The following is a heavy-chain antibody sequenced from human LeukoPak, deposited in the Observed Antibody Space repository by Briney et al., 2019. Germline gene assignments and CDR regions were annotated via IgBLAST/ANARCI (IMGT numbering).Heavy chain of an antibody. V-gene: IGHV3-7*01. D-gene: IGHD5-18*01. CDR2: IKQDGSEK. CDR3: AKEDTAMVHYSNGVDY. Sequence: GGSLRLSCAASGFTFSSYWMSWVRQAPGKGLEWVANIKQDGSEKYYVDSVKGRFTISRDNAKNSLYLQMNSLRADDTAVYYCAKEDTAMVHYSNGVDYWGQGTLVTVSS. CDR1: GFTFSSYW. J-gene: IGHJ4*02.